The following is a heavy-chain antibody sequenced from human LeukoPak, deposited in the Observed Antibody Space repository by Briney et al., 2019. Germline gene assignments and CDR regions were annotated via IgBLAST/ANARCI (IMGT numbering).Heavy chain of an antibody. CDR3: ARGDGSGRYCIEY. D-gene: IGHD3-10*01. J-gene: IGHJ4*02. V-gene: IGHV1-2*02. CDR1: GYTFTDYF. Sequence: GASVKVSCKASGYTFTDYFMHCVGEAPGQGLEWMGWINPNSGGTNYAQRFQGRVTMTRDTSISTVYMELSRLTSDDTAVYYCARGDGSGRYCIEYWGQGTLVAVAS. CDR2: INPNSGGT.